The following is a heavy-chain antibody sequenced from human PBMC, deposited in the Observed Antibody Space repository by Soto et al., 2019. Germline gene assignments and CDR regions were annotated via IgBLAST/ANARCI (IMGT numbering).Heavy chain of an antibody. CDR3: ARGGYSSSWEAWHGMDV. J-gene: IGHJ6*02. Sequence: QVQLVQSGAEVKKPGSSVKVSCKASGGTFSSYAISWVRQAPGQGLEWMGGIIPIFGTANYAQKFQGRVTITAXXSXSTXYMELSSLRSEDTAVYYCARGGYSSSWEAWHGMDVWGQGTTVTVSS. D-gene: IGHD6-13*01. CDR2: IIPIFGTA. V-gene: IGHV1-69*12. CDR1: GGTFSSYA.